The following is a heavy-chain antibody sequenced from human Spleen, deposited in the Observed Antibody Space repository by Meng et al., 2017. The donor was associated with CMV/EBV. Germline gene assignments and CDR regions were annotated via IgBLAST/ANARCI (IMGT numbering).Heavy chain of an antibody. D-gene: IGHD1-26*01. J-gene: IGHJ6*02. V-gene: IGHV1-8*01. Sequence: ASVKVSCKASGYNFTSYDINWVRQATGQGLEWMGWMNPNSGNTGYAQKFQGRVTMTRNTSISTAYMELSSLRSEDTAVYYCASPSALGYYYYGMDVWGQGTTVTVSS. CDR2: MNPNSGNT. CDR1: GYNFTSYD. CDR3: ASPSALGYYYYGMDV.